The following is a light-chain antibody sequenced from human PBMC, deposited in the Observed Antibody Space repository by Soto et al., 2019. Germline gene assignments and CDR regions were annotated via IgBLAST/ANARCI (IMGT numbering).Light chain of an antibody. V-gene: IGKV1-17*01. J-gene: IGKJ1*01. CDR1: QGIGNG. CDR2: AAF. CDR3: LQLNSYPWT. Sequence: DIQMTQSPSSLSASVGDRVTITCRASQGIGNGLGWYQQKPGKAPKRLIYAAFSLQSGVPSRFSGSGSGTEFTLTISSLQPEDSATYYCLQLNSYPWTFGQGTKVEI.